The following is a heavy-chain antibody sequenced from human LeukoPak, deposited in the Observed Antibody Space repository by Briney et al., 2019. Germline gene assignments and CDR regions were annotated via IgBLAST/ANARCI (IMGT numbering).Heavy chain of an antibody. CDR3: ARSGYSNYDY. CDR2: IYYSGST. CDR1: GGSISSYY. J-gene: IGHJ4*02. Sequence: SETLSLTCTVSGGSISSYYWSWIRQPPGNGLEWIGYIYYSGSTNYNPSLKSRVTISVDTSKNQFSLKLSSVTAADTAVYYCARSGYSNYDYWGQGTLVTVSS. D-gene: IGHD4-11*01. V-gene: IGHV4-59*08.